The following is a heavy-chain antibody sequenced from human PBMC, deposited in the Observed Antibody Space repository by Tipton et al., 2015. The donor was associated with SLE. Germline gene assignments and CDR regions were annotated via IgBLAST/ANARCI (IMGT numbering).Heavy chain of an antibody. D-gene: IGHD5-18*01. CDR2: IYYSGTT. J-gene: IGHJ3*02. Sequence: TLSLTCTVSGGSISRSDYYWGWIRQPPGKGLEWLGNIYYSGTTYYNPSLKSRVTISVDTSKNQFSLKVSSVIAADTAVYYCAREMSARAFDIWGQGTMVTVSS. CDR1: GGSISRSDYY. CDR3: AREMSARAFDI. V-gene: IGHV4-39*07.